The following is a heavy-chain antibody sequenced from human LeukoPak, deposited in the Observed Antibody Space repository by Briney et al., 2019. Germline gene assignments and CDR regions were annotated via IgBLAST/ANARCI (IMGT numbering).Heavy chain of an antibody. CDR2: INPNSGGT. CDR3: VEAYYDSSGYYQN. Sequence: ASVKVSCKASGYTFTGYYMHWVRQAPGQGLEWMGWINPNSGGTNYAQKFQGRVTMTRDTSISTAYMELSRLRSDDTAVYYCVEAYYDSSGYYQNWGQGTLVTVSS. J-gene: IGHJ4*02. V-gene: IGHV1-2*02. D-gene: IGHD3-22*01. CDR1: GYTFTGYY.